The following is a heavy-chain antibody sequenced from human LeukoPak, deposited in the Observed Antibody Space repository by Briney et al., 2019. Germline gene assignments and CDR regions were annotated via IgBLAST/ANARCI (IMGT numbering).Heavy chain of an antibody. D-gene: IGHD6-13*01. CDR2: IKQDGSKK. J-gene: IGHJ4*02. CDR1: GFTFSTYW. CDR3: AISSWGFDY. Sequence: GGSLRLSCAASGFTFSTYWMSWVRQAPGKGLEWVANIKQDGSKKDYMDSVKGRFTISRDNAKNSLYLHMNSLRVEDTAVYYCAISSWGFDYWGQGTLVTVSS. V-gene: IGHV3-7*01.